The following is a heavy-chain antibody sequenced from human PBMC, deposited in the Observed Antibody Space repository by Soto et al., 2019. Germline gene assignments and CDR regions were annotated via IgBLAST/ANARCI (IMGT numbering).Heavy chain of an antibody. D-gene: IGHD2-2*01. Sequence: QVQLVQSGAEVKKPGASVKVSCKGLGYKFIKYGINWVRQAPGQGLEWMGWISPYSGYTHSAQKFQGRLTLTTDTAATTAYMELRSLRSADTALYYCTREAIVVIPAAQPSHFDSWGQGTLVTVSS. J-gene: IGHJ4*02. CDR3: TREAIVVIPAAQPSHFDS. CDR1: GYKFIKYG. CDR2: ISPYSGYT. V-gene: IGHV1-18*01.